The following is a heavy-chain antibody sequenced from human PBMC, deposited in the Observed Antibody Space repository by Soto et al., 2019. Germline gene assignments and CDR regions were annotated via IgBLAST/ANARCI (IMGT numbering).Heavy chain of an antibody. V-gene: IGHV1-18*01. CDR1: GYTFTSYG. D-gene: IGHD4-17*01. Sequence: ASVKVSCKASGYTFTSYGISWVRQAPGQGLEWMGWISAYNGNTNYAQKLQGRVTMTTDTSTSTAYMELRSLRSDDTAVYYCASPSTTTVDGDDAFDIWGQGTMVTVSS. CDR2: ISAYNGNT. J-gene: IGHJ3*02. CDR3: ASPSTTTVDGDDAFDI.